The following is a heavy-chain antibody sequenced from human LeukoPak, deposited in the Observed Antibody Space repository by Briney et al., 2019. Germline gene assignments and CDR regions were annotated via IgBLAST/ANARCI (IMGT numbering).Heavy chain of an antibody. D-gene: IGHD3-22*01. V-gene: IGHV3-48*03. CDR2: ISSSGSTI. J-gene: IGHJ5*02. Sequence: PGGSLRLSCAASGFTFSSYEMNWVRQAPGKGLEWVSYISSSGSTIYYADSVKGRFTISRDNAKNSLYLQMNSLRAEDTAMYYCARQDYYDRRFDPWGQGTLVTVSS. CDR1: GFTFSSYE. CDR3: ARQDYYDRRFDP.